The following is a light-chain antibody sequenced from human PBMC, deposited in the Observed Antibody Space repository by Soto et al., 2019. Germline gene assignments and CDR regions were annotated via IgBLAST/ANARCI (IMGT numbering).Light chain of an antibody. CDR3: CAYVGARSYV. J-gene: IGLJ1*01. Sequence: ALTQPASVSGSPGQSITISCTGTNNLVSWYQQYPGKAPKVVVYEGTKRPSGVSNRFSGSNSGGTASLTISGLQAKDEASYFCCAYVGARSYVFGPGTKVTLL. CDR1: NNL. V-gene: IGLV2-23*01. CDR2: EGT.